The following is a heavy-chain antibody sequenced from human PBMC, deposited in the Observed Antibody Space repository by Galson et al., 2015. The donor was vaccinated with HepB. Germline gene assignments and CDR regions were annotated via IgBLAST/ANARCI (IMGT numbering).Heavy chain of an antibody. J-gene: IGHJ5*02. CDR3: ARDRGEWELLNWFDP. V-gene: IGHV3-66*01. D-gene: IGHD1-26*01. CDR1: GFTVSSNY. Sequence: SLRLSCAASGFTVSSNYMSWVRQAPGKGLEWVSVIYSGGNTYYADSVKGRFTISRDNSKNTLYLQMNSLRAEDTAVYYCARDRGEWELLNWFDPWGQGTLVTVSS. CDR2: IYSGGNT.